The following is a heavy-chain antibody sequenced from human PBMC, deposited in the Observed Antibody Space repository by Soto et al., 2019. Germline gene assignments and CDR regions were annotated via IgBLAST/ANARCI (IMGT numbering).Heavy chain of an antibody. D-gene: IGHD3-22*01. CDR2: INPSGGST. V-gene: IGHV1-46*01. Sequence: GASVKVSCKASGYTFTSYDINWVRQAPGQGLEWMGIINPSGGSTSYAQKFQGRVTMTRDTSTSTVYMELSSLRSEDTAVYYCANAYDSSGYPPLSQGYYYGMDVWGQGTTVTVSS. CDR1: GYTFTSYD. J-gene: IGHJ6*02. CDR3: ANAYDSSGYPPLSQGYYYGMDV.